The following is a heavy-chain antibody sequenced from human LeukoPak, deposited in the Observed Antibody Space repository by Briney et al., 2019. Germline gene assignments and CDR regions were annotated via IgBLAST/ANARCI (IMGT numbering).Heavy chain of an antibody. CDR2: ISYDGRNI. D-gene: IGHD2-2*01. Sequence: GGSLRLSCAASGFTFNNYGMHWVRQDPGKGLEWVAVISYDGRNIHYPDSVEGRFTISRDISTDTLWLQMDSLRTEDTAVYYCAKGPLRGTAAAIDYWGQGTLVTVSS. V-gene: IGHV3-30*18. CDR3: AKGPLRGTAAAIDY. CDR1: GFTFNNYG. J-gene: IGHJ4*02.